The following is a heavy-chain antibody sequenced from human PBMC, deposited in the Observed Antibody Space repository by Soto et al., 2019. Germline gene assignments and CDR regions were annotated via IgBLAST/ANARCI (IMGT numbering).Heavy chain of an antibody. J-gene: IGHJ4*02. D-gene: IGHD3-22*01. Sequence: SETLSLTCTVSGGSISSGDYYWSWIRQPPGKGLERIGYIYYSGSTYYNPSLKSRVTISVDTSKNQFSLKLSSVTAADTAVYYCARAANYYDSSGYYRITTTFDYWGQGTLVTVSS. CDR1: GGSISSGDYY. CDR3: ARAANYYDSSGYYRITTTFDY. CDR2: IYYSGST. V-gene: IGHV4-30-4*01.